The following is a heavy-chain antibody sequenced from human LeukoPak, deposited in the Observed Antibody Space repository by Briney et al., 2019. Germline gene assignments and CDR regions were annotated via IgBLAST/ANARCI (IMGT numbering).Heavy chain of an antibody. CDR2: ISYDGSNK. D-gene: IGHD3-10*01. J-gene: IGHJ4*02. Sequence: GGSLRLSCAASGFTFSSYAMHWVRQARGKGLDWVSVISYDGSNKYYADSVKGRFTISRDNSKNTLYLQMNSLRAEDTAVYYCARDLVSGTGFDYWGRGTLVTVSS. CDR1: GFTFSSYA. V-gene: IGHV3-30*04. CDR3: ARDLVSGTGFDY.